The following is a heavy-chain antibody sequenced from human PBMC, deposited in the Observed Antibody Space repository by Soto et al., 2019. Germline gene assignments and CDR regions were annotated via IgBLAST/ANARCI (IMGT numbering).Heavy chain of an antibody. CDR2: IYYSGST. Sequence: SETLSLSCTVSGGSISSGDYYWSWIRQPPGKGLEWIGYIYYSGSTYYNPSLKSRVTISVDTSKNQFSLKLSSVTAADTAVYYCARGHGYGDYLRYYGMDVWGQGTTVTVSS. CDR3: ARGHGYGDYLRYYGMDV. J-gene: IGHJ6*02. CDR1: GGSISSGDYY. V-gene: IGHV4-30-4*01. D-gene: IGHD4-17*01.